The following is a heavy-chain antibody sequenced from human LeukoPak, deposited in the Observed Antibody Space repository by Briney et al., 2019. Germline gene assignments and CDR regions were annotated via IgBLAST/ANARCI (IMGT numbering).Heavy chain of an antibody. V-gene: IGHV3-11*01. CDR3: VRAPRLLDY. D-gene: IGHD2-15*01. J-gene: IGHJ4*02. Sequence: GGSLRLSCVASRFAFSDFYMGWVRQAPEKGLEWLSYISGSGAAINYADSVRGRFTISRDNAKSSLYLQMDSLRAEDTAVYYCVRAPRLLDYWGQGTLVTVSS. CDR2: ISGSGAAI. CDR1: RFAFSDFY.